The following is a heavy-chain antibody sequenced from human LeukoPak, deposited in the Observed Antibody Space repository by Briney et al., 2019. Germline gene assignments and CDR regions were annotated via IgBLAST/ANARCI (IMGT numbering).Heavy chain of an antibody. J-gene: IGHJ4*02. CDR3: GTSSHSGSYRAH. CDR2: DHDSGDS. V-gene: IGHV4-59*08. CDR1: GASICSYY. Sequence: SETLSLTCSVSGASICSYYWNWIRQPPGKGLEWIGYDHDSGDSNYNPSLKSRATISMDTSKNQFFLHLTSVTAADTAVYYCGTSSHSGSYRAHWGQGTLVTVS. D-gene: IGHD3-10*01.